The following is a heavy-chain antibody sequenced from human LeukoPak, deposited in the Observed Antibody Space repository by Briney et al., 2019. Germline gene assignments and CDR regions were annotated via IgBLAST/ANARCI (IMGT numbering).Heavy chain of an antibody. D-gene: IGHD3-22*01. CDR3: ARGFSSFVLLRTGNWFDP. CDR1: GGSISSSSYY. J-gene: IGHJ5*02. Sequence: PSETLSLTCTVSGGSISSSSYYWGWIRQPPGKGLEWIGSIYYSGSTYYNPSLKSRVTISVDTSKNQFSLKLSSVTAADTAVYYCARGFSSFVLLRTGNWFDPWGQGTLVTVSS. CDR2: IYYSGST. V-gene: IGHV4-39*01.